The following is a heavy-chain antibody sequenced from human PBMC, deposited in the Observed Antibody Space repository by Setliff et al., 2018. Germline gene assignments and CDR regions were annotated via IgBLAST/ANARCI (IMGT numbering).Heavy chain of an antibody. CDR1: GGSVSSTSHY. V-gene: IGHV4-39*07. Sequence: PSETLSLTCNVSGGSVSSTSHYWGWIRQPPGKGMDWIGSVHYSGYTYYNPSLQSRVTISVDMSKNQFSMKLTSVTAADTAVYYCARVDFTMIQGVLGLWGQGTLVTVSS. CDR3: ARVDFTMIQGVLGL. D-gene: IGHD3-10*01. CDR2: VHYSGYT. J-gene: IGHJ1*01.